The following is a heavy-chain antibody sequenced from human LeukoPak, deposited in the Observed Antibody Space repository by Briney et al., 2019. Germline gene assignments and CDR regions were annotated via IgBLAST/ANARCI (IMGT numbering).Heavy chain of an antibody. Sequence: GGSLRLSCAASGFTFSSYAMHWVRQAPGKGLEWVAVISYDGSNKYYADSVKGRFTISRDNSKNTLYLQMNSLRAEDTAVYYCAKGFTNSDYWGQGTLVTVSS. D-gene: IGHD3-10*01. V-gene: IGHV3-30*04. J-gene: IGHJ4*02. CDR2: ISYDGSNK. CDR3: AKGFTNSDY. CDR1: GFTFSSYA.